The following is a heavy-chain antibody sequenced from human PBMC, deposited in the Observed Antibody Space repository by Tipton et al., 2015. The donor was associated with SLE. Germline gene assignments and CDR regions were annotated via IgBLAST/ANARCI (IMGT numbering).Heavy chain of an antibody. CDR1: GLTFNSYA. J-gene: IGHJ4*02. CDR3: ARDRSYYDSSGYNY. CDR2: ISYDGSNK. V-gene: IGHV3-30-3*01. D-gene: IGHD3-22*01. Sequence: SLRLSCAASGLTFNSYAMHWVRQAPGKGLEWVAVISYDGSNKYYADSVKGRFTISRDNSKNTLYLQMNSLRAEDTAVYYCARDRSYYDSSGYNYWGQGTLVTVSS.